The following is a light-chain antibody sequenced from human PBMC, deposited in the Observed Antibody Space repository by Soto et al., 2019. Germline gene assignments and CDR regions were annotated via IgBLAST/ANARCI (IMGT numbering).Light chain of an antibody. J-gene: IGKJ5*01. CDR2: GAS. V-gene: IGKV3D-20*02. CDR1: QSVSSNY. Sequence: EILLTQSPGTLSLSPGESATLSCRSSQSVSSNYLAWYQQKPGQALRLLIYGASSRATGIPARFSGSGFGTDFTLTISSLEPEDAAVYYCQQRSNWPPITFGQGTRLEIK. CDR3: QQRSNWPPIT.